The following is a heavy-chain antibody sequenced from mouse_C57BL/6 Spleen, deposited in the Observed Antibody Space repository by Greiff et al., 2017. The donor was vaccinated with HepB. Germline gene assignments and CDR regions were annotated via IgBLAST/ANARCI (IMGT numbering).Heavy chain of an antibody. Sequence: EVQLQQSGPELVKPGASVKIPCKASGYTFTDYNMDWVKQSHGKSLEWIGDINPNNGGTIYNQKFKGKATLTVEKSSSTAYMELRNLTSEDTAVYYCARAYDYDGAMDYWGQGTSVTVSS. D-gene: IGHD2-4*01. CDR2: INPNNGGT. J-gene: IGHJ4*01. V-gene: IGHV1-18*01. CDR1: GYTFTDYN. CDR3: ARAYDYDGAMDY.